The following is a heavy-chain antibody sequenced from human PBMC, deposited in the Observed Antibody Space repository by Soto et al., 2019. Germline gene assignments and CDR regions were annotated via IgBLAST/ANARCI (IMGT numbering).Heavy chain of an antibody. CDR3: ANSRVSMVRGLIIIPNY. V-gene: IGHV3-23*01. CDR2: ISGHGDAT. CDR1: GFPFTGYA. J-gene: IGHJ4*02. D-gene: IGHD3-10*01. Sequence: GGSLRLSCAASGFPFTGYAMSWVRQAPGKGLEWVSAISGHGDATFYADSVKGRFTISRDNSKNTLYLHINSLRAEDTALYYCANSRVSMVRGLIIIPNYWGQGTLVTVSS.